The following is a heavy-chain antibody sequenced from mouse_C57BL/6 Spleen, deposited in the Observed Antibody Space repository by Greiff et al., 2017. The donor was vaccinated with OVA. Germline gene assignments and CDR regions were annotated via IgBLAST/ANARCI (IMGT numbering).Heavy chain of an antibody. CDR2: ISSGGDYI. D-gene: IGHD2-2*01. CDR3: TTTMVTTGYYFDY. CDR1: GFTFSSYA. Sequence: EVKVVESGEGLVKPGGSLKLSCAASGFTFSSYAMSWVRQTPEKRLEWVAYISSGGDYIYYADTVKGRFTISRDNARNTLYLQMSSLKSEDTAMYYCTTTMVTTGYYFDYWGQGTTLTVSS. J-gene: IGHJ2*01. V-gene: IGHV5-9-1*02.